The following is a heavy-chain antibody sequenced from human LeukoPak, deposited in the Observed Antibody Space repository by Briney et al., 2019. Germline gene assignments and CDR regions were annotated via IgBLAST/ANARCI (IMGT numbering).Heavy chain of an antibody. Sequence: SETLSLTCIVSGGSVSSGSYYWSWIRQPPGKGLEWIGYIYNSVSTNYNPSLKSRVTISVDTSKNQLSLKLSSVTAADTAVYYCVRDLVATIDHDYYGMDVWGQGTTVTVSS. D-gene: IGHD5-12*01. CDR1: GGSVSSGSYY. V-gene: IGHV4-61*01. CDR3: VRDLVATIDHDYYGMDV. CDR2: IYNSVST. J-gene: IGHJ6*02.